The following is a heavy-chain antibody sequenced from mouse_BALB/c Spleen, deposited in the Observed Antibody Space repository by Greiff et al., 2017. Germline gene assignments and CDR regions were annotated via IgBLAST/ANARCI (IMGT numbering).Heavy chain of an antibody. CDR2: IYPGDGDT. Sequence: VKLQESGAELVRPGSSVKISCKASGYAFSSYWMNWVKQRPGQGLEWIGQIYPGDGDTNYNGKFKGKATLTADKSSSTAYMQLSSLTSEDSAVYFCARAALSMVDYWGQGTTLTVSS. J-gene: IGHJ2*01. CDR3: ARAALSMVDY. D-gene: IGHD2-10*02. V-gene: IGHV1-80*01. CDR1: GYAFSSYW.